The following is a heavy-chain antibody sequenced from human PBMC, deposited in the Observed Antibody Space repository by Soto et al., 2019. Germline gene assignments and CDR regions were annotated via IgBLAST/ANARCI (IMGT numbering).Heavy chain of an antibody. CDR3: ARGRTPIDY. D-gene: IGHD2-15*01. CDR2: ISAYNGNT. Sequence: QVHLVQSGAEVKKPGASVKVSCTASGYTFTNFGISWVRQAPGQGLEWMGWISAYNGNTNYAQKFQGRVTMTTDTTKSTAYIELRSLRSDDTAVYYCARGRTPIDYWGQGTLVTVSS. J-gene: IGHJ4*02. V-gene: IGHV1-18*01. CDR1: GYTFTNFG.